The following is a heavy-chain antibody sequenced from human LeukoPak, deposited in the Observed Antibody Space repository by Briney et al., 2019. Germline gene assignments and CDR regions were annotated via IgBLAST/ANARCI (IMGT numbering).Heavy chain of an antibody. J-gene: IGHJ6*02. Sequence: SETLSLTCAVYGGSFSGYYWSWIRQPPGEGLEWIGEINHSGSTNYNPSLKSRVTISVDTSKNQFSLKLSSVTAADTAVYYCARDTTYYYDSSGTYGMDVWGQGTTVTVSS. CDR2: INHSGST. D-gene: IGHD3-22*01. V-gene: IGHV4-34*01. CDR3: ARDTTYYYDSSGTYGMDV. CDR1: GGSFSGYY.